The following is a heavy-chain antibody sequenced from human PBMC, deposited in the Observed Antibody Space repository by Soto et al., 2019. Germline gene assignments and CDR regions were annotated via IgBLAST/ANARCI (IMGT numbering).Heavy chain of an antibody. J-gene: IGHJ6*02. V-gene: IGHV1-2*04. CDR2: INPNSGGT. CDR3: ARDGDIAAAGRTSYYYYYGMDV. CDR1: GYTLTGDY. D-gene: IGHD6-13*01. Sequence: ASVNGACKASGYTLTGDYVGWGRQAPGQGLEWMGWINPNSGGTNYAQKFQGWVTMTRDTSISTAYMELSRLRSDDTAVYYCARDGDIAAAGRTSYYYYYGMDVWGRGTLVTVSS.